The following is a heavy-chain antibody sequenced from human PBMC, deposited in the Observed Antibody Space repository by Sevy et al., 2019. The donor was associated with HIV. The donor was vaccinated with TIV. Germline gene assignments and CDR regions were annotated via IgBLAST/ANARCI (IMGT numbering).Heavy chain of an antibody. Sequence: SETLSLTCTVSGGSISNHQWSWIRQPPGKGLEWIGYIYSGSTSYKPSLKSRLTISVDTSKKQFSLKMSSVTAADTAGYYCAGSDYGDYVGWFDPWGQGTLVTVSS. CDR1: GGSISNHQ. D-gene: IGHD4-17*01. V-gene: IGHV4-59*11. CDR2: IYSGST. J-gene: IGHJ5*02. CDR3: AGSDYGDYVGWFDP.